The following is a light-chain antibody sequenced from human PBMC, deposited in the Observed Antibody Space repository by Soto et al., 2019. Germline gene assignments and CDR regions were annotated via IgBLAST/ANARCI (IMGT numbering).Light chain of an antibody. CDR2: GAS. Sequence: EIVMTQSPGTLSVSTGEGATLSCRASQSGDSNLACYQQKPGQAPRLLSYGASTRATGIPDRFRGSGSGTEFTLTISSLKSEDFAVYYCQQYDSCPLTFVAGTKVQIK. J-gene: IGKJ4*01. V-gene: IGKV3D-15*01. CDR3: QQYDSCPLT. CDR1: QSGDSN.